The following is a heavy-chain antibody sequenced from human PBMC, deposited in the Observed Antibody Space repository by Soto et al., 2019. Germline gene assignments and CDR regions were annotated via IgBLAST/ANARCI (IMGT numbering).Heavy chain of an antibody. CDR3: AKARCSTTNCYVPDY. J-gene: IGHJ4*02. Sequence: EVQLLESGGGLVQPGGSLRLSCVASGFTFSTYTMSWVRQAPGKGLEWVSVISGSGGSPSYADSVQGRFSSSRDNPKNTLYLQMNSLRGEDTAMYYCAKARCSTTNCYVPDYWGQGTLVTVSS. CDR1: GFTFSTYT. CDR2: ISGSGGSP. D-gene: IGHD2-2*01. V-gene: IGHV3-23*01.